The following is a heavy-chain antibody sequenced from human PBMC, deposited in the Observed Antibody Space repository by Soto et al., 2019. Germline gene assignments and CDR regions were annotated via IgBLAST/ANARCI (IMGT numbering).Heavy chain of an antibody. D-gene: IGHD6-19*01. J-gene: IGHJ4*02. CDR1: GFTFSTNA. Sequence: QVQLVESGGGVVQPGRSLRLSCAASGFTFSTNAMHWVRQAPGKGLEWVAVIPYDGSTRYYADSMKGRFTISRDNSKNTLYLQMNNLRAEDTAVYYCAKQFSGWSYYFDYWGQGTLVTFSS. CDR2: IPYDGSTR. V-gene: IGHV3-30-3*02. CDR3: AKQFSGWSYYFDY.